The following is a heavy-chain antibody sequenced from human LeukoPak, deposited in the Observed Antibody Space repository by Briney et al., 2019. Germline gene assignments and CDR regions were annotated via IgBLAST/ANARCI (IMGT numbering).Heavy chain of an antibody. J-gene: IGHJ6*02. CDR1: GGSISSYY. D-gene: IGHD1-1*01. CDR3: ARGPWNGPHLVARYYGMDV. CDR2: IYTSGST. V-gene: IGHV4-4*07. Sequence: KPSETLSLTCTVSGGSISSYYWSWIRQPAGKGLELIGRIYTSGSTNYNPSLKSRVTMSVDTSKNQFSLKLSSVTAADTAVYYCARGPWNGPHLVARYYGMDVWGQGTTVTVSS.